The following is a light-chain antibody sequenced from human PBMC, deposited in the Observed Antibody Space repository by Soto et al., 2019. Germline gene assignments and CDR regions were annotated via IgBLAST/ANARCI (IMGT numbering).Light chain of an antibody. CDR3: QQTSSFPLT. Sequence: DIQATQSPSSVSASVGDRVTITCRASQGLVTWLAWYQQKPGKAPKLLIYAASRFQSGVPLSFSGSGSGTDFPLTISSLQPEDFATYYFQQTSSFPLTFGGGTKVELK. V-gene: IGKV1-12*01. J-gene: IGKJ4*01. CDR2: AAS. CDR1: QGLVTW.